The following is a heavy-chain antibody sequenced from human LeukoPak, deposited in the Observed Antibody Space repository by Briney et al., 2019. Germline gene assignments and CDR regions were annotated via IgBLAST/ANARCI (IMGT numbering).Heavy chain of an antibody. Sequence: PGGSLRLSCAASGFTFSSYAMHWVRQAPGKGLEWVGRVKSKIDGGTTDYAAHVKGRFTISRDASKNTLYLQMNSLKIEDTAVYYCTTDNVPRWYSSPFDYWGQGTLVTVSS. J-gene: IGHJ4*02. CDR2: VKSKIDGGTT. CDR1: GFTFSSYA. V-gene: IGHV3-15*01. D-gene: IGHD6-13*01. CDR3: TTDNVPRWYSSPFDY.